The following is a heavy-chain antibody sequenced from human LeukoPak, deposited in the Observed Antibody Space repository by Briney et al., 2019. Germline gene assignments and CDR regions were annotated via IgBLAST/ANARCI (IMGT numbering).Heavy chain of an antibody. CDR1: GGTFSSYA. D-gene: IGHD1-26*01. Sequence: SVKVSCKASGGTFSSYAISWVRQAPGQGLEWMGRIIPIFGTASYAQKFQGRVTITTDESTSTAYMELSSLRSEDTAVYYCARDALVGATYFDYWGQGTLVTVSS. J-gene: IGHJ4*02. CDR2: IIPIFGTA. V-gene: IGHV1-69*05. CDR3: ARDALVGATYFDY.